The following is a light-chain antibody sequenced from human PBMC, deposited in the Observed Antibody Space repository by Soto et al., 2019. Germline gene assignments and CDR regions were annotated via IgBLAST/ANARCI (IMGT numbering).Light chain of an antibody. Sequence: QSALTQPPSASGSPGQSVTISCTGTSSDVGGYTYVSWYQQHPGKAPKLMIYEVSERPSGVPDRFSGSKSGNTASLTVSGLKAEDEAEYYCSSYAGSNNFVIFGGGTKLTVL. CDR1: SSDVGGYTY. V-gene: IGLV2-8*01. CDR2: EVS. J-gene: IGLJ2*01. CDR3: SSYAGSNNFVI.